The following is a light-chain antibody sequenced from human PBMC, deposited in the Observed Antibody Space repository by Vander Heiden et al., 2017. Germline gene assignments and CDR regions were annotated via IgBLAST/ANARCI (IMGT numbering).Light chain of an antibody. CDR2: GNN. CDR3: QTHDSSLRGSV. CDR1: SSNIGAGYD. Sequence: QSVLTQPPSVSGAPRQWVTISCTGTSSNIGAGYDVHGYQQTPGTAPKVLIYGNNNRPSGVPDRFSGSKSGSSASLAITGLQAEDEADYYCQTHDSSLRGSVFGGGTKLTVL. J-gene: IGLJ2*01. V-gene: IGLV1-40*01.